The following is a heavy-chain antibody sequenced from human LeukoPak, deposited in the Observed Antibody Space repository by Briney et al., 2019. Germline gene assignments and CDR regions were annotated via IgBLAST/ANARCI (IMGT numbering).Heavy chain of an antibody. V-gene: IGHV3-30-3*01. J-gene: IGHJ4*02. D-gene: IGHD5-18*01. CDR2: ISYDGSNK. Sequence: GGSLRLSCAASGFTFSSYAMHWVRQAPGKGLEWVAVISYDGSNKHYADSVKGRFTISRDNSKNTLYLQMNSLRAEDTAVYYCAREPNVDTAMVRYFDYWGQGTLVTVSS. CDR3: AREPNVDTAMVRYFDY. CDR1: GFTFSSYA.